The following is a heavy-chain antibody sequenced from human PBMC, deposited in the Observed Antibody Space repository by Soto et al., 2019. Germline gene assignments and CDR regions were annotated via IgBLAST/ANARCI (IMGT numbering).Heavy chain of an antibody. Sequence: PSETLSLTCSVSGGSVSDKTYYWSWIRQPPGKRLEWIGYVYYSGTTNYNPSLKSRVTISVDLSKNRFSLRLSSVTTADTAVYYCARDQYYDILTGYYAGAFDIWGQGTMVTVSS. V-gene: IGHV4-61*01. J-gene: IGHJ3*02. D-gene: IGHD3-9*01. CDR3: ARDQYYDILTGYYAGAFDI. CDR1: GGSVSDKTYY. CDR2: VYYSGTT.